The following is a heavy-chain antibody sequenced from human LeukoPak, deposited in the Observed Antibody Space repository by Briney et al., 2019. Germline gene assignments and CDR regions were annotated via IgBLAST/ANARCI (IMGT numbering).Heavy chain of an antibody. CDR2: ISYDGSSK. CDR3: ARGDQWLDY. D-gene: IGHD6-19*01. J-gene: IGHJ4*02. CDR1: GFTFSRYA. V-gene: IGHV3-30-3*01. Sequence: HAGGSLRLSCAASGFTFSRYAMHWVRQAPGKGLEWMAVISYDGSSKSYADSVKGQFTISRDNSENTLCLHMSSLRAEDTAVYYCARGDQWLDYWGQGTLLTVSS.